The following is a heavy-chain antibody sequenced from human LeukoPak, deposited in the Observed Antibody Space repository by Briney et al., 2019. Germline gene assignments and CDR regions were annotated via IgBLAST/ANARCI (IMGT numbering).Heavy chain of an antibody. Sequence: GGSLSLSCAASGFTFSSYEMNWVRQAPGKGLEWVSYISSSSSTIYYADSVKGRFTISRDNAKNSLYLQMNSLRAEDTAVYYCARLTYDSSGYYRGHFDYWGQGTLVTVSS. CDR1: GFTFSSYE. D-gene: IGHD3-22*01. V-gene: IGHV3-48*03. J-gene: IGHJ4*02. CDR2: ISSSSSTI. CDR3: ARLTYDSSGYYRGHFDY.